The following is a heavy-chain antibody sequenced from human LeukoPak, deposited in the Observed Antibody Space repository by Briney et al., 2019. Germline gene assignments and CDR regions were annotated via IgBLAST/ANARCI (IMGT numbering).Heavy chain of an antibody. D-gene: IGHD6-6*01. V-gene: IGHV4-34*01. CDR3: ARVAIAARPNRKGFDY. CDR1: AGPFSGFY. Sequence: PSETLSLTCTVHAGPFSGFYWSWIRQPPGEGLEWIGEINHSGSTTYNPSLTSRVTISVDTSKTQFSLRLSSVTAADTAVYYCARVAIAARPNRKGFDYWGQGTLVTVSS. CDR2: INHSGST. J-gene: IGHJ4*02.